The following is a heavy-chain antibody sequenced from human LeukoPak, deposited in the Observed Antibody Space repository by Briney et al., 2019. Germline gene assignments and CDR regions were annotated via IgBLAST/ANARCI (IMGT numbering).Heavy chain of an antibody. J-gene: IGHJ6*03. CDR3: AKRGNPAVGHHYLDV. CDR2: IWYDGSNK. D-gene: IGHD2-2*01. CDR1: GFVFNTFG. Sequence: SGGSLRLSCAASGFVFNTFGMHWVRQAPGKGLEGVATIWYDGSNKYYADSVKGRFTISRDNSKNTLYLQMNSLSAEDTAVYYCAKRGNPAVGHHYLDVWGKGTTVSVSS. V-gene: IGHV3-33*06.